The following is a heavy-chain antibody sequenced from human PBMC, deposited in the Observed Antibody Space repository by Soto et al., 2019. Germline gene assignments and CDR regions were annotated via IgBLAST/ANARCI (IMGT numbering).Heavy chain of an antibody. D-gene: IGHD6-13*01. CDR2: ISGSGGST. J-gene: IGHJ5*02. V-gene: IGHV3-23*01. CDR1: GFTFSSYA. CDR3: ARHPERIAEIGWFDP. Sequence: GGSLRLSCAASGFTFSSYAMSWVRQAPGKGLEWVSAISGSGGSTYYADYVKGRFTISRDNAKNSLYLQMNSLRAEDTAVYYCARHPERIAEIGWFDPWGQGTLVTVSS.